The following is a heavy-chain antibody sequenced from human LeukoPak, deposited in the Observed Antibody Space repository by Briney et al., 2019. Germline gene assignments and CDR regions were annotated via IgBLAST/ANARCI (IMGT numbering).Heavy chain of an antibody. CDR3: AGDLISGSGSLGY. CDR2: ISRSATTI. J-gene: IGHJ4*02. D-gene: IGHD3-10*01. V-gene: IGHV3-48*03. CDR1: GFTFSSYE. Sequence: GGSLRLSCAASGFTFSSYEMNWVRQAPGKGLEWVSSISRSATTIYYADSVKGRSTISRDNAKNSLYLQMNSLRAEDTAVYYCAGDLISGSGSLGYWGQGTLVTVSS.